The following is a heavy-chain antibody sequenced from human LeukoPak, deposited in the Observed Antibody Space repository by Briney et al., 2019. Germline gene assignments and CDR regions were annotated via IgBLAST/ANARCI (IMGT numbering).Heavy chain of an antibody. CDR1: GFTFSSYS. V-gene: IGHV3-21*01. D-gene: IGHD4-17*01. CDR3: ARGEGYTVTTRYNWFDP. Sequence: GGSLRLSCAASGFTFSSYSMNRVRQAPGKGLEWVSSISSSSSYIYYADSVKGRFTISRDNAKNSLYLQMNSLRAEDTAVYYCARGEGYTVTTRYNWFDPWGQGTLVTVSS. CDR2: ISSSSSYI. J-gene: IGHJ5*02.